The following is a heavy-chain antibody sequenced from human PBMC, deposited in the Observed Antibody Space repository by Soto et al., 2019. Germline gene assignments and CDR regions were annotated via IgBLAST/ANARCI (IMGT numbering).Heavy chain of an antibody. CDR3: ARVGYCSSTSCYDYYYYGMDV. V-gene: IGHV1-8*01. CDR2: MNPNSGNT. CDR1: GYTFTSYD. D-gene: IGHD2-2*01. Sequence: QVQLVQSGAEVKKPGASVKVSCKASGYTFTSYDINWVRQATGQGLEWMGWMNPNSGNTGYAQKFQGRVTMTRNNSISTAYMELSSLRSEATAVYYCARVGYCSSTSCYDYYYYGMDVWGQGTTVTVSS. J-gene: IGHJ6*02.